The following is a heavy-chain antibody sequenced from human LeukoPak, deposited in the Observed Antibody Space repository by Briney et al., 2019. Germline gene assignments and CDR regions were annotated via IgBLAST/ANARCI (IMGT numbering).Heavy chain of an antibody. Sequence: GASVNVSCKASGGTFSSYAISWVRQAPGQGLEWMGGIIPIFGTANYAQKFQGRVTITADKSTSTAYMELSSLRSEDTAVYYCARLRCSSTSCYSWFDPWGQGTLVTVSS. V-gene: IGHV1-69*06. D-gene: IGHD2-2*01. J-gene: IGHJ5*02. CDR1: GGTFSSYA. CDR3: ARLRCSSTSCYSWFDP. CDR2: IIPIFGTA.